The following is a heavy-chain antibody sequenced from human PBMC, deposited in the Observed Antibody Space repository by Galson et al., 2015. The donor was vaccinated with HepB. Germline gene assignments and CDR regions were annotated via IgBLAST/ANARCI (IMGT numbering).Heavy chain of an antibody. CDR3: ARGEEYSSSSRRGYYYYYYDMDV. Sequence: SVKVSCKASGGTFSSYTISWVRQASGQGLEWMGRIIPILGIANYAQKFQGRVTITADKSTSTAYMELSSLRSEDTAVYYCARGEEYSSSSRRGYYYYYYDMDVWGQGTTVTVSS. J-gene: IGHJ6*02. V-gene: IGHV1-69*02. D-gene: IGHD6-6*01. CDR1: GGTFSSYT. CDR2: IIPILGIA.